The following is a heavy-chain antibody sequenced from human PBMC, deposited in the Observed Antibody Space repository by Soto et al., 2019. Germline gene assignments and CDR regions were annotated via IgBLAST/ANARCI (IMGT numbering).Heavy chain of an antibody. V-gene: IGHV3-23*05. CDR3: AKEVETVRLVAFAI. CDR1: GFTFHDYA. Sequence: GGSLRLSCVTSGFTFHDYAMSWVRQAPGKGLEWVSAIAFTGSATYYADSVKGRFTISRDNSKNIVYLQMNSLRGDDTAVYYCAKEVETVRLVAFAIWGQGTLVTVSS. D-gene: IGHD5-18*01. J-gene: IGHJ4*02. CDR2: IAFTGSAT.